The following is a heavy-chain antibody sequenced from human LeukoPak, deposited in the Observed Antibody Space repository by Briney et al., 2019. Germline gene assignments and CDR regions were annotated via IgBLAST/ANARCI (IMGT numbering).Heavy chain of an antibody. J-gene: IGHJ5*02. CDR3: ARGTIAAARFDP. Sequence: SVKVSCKASGGTFTSYAISWVRQAPGQALEGMGGIIPIFGTENYAQKFQGRVTITTDESTSTAYMALSSLRSEDTAVYYCARGTIAAARFDPWGQGTLVTVSS. D-gene: IGHD6-13*01. CDR2: IIPIFGTE. CDR1: GGTFTSYA. V-gene: IGHV1-69*05.